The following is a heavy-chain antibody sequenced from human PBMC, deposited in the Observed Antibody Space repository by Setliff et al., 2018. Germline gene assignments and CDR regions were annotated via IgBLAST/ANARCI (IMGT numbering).Heavy chain of an antibody. V-gene: IGHV1-69*04. J-gene: IGHJ5*02. CDR3: ARDISLGKAAVWFGELKGWFDP. CDR1: GGTFSSYT. D-gene: IGHD3-10*01. Sequence: ASVKVSCKASGGTFSSYTISWVRRAPGQGLEWMGRIIPTLGIANYAQKFQGRVTITADKSTSTAYMELSSLRSEDTAVYYCARDISLGKAAVWFGELKGWFDPWGQGTLVTVSS. CDR2: IIPTLGIA.